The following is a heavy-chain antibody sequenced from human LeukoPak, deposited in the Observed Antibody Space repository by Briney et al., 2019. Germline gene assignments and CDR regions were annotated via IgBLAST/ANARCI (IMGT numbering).Heavy chain of an antibody. CDR3: TRGYIRQWLVLRDAFDI. CDR2: IRSKAYGGTT. CDR1: GFTFGDYA. Sequence: GGSLRLSCTACGFTFGDYAMRWLRQAPGKGRVGVGFIRSKAYGGTTEYAASVTGKFTISRDDSKSIAYLQMNSLKTEDTAVYYCTRGYIRQWLVLRDAFDIWGQETMVTVSS. J-gene: IGHJ3*02. V-gene: IGHV3-49*03. D-gene: IGHD6-19*01.